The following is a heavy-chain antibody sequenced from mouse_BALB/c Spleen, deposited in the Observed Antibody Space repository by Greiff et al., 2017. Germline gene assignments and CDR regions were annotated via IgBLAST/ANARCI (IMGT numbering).Heavy chain of an antibody. V-gene: IGHV5-6-4*01. J-gene: IGHJ4*01. CDR1: GFTFSSYT. D-gene: IGHD2-4*01. CDR2: ISSGGSYT. Sequence: EVKLMESGGGLVKPGGSLKLSCAASGFTFSSYTMSWVRQTPEKRLEWVATISSGGSYTYYPDSVKGRFTISRDNSKNTLYLQMSSLKSEDTAMYYCTRDYDYDGRYAMDYWGQGTSVTVSS. CDR3: TRDYDYDGRYAMDY.